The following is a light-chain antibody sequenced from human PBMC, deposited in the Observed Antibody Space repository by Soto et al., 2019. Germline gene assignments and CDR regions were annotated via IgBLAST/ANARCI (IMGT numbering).Light chain of an antibody. CDR2: GAS. CDR1: QSVSSN. CDR3: QQYDSSPRT. V-gene: IGKV3-15*01. J-gene: IGKJ1*01. Sequence: EIVMTQSPATLSVSPGERATLSCRASQSVSSNLAWYQQKPGQAPRLLIYGASTRATGIPARFSGSGSGTDFTLTISRLEPEDVAVYYCQQYDSSPRTFGQGTKVDIK.